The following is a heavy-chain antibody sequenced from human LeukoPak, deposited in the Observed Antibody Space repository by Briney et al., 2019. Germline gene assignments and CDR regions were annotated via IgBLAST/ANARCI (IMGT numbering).Heavy chain of an antibody. Sequence: SETLSLTCAVYGGSFSGYYWSWIRQPPGKGLEWIGKINHSGSTNYNPSLKSRVTISVDTSKNQFSLKLSSVTAADTAVYYCARCDSGYSSSKNWFDPWGQGTLVTVSS. V-gene: IGHV4-34*01. D-gene: IGHD6-13*01. J-gene: IGHJ5*02. CDR1: GGSFSGYY. CDR3: ARCDSGYSSSKNWFDP. CDR2: INHSGST.